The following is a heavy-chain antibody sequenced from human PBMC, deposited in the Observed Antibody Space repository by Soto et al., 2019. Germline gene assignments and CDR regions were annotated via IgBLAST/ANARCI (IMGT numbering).Heavy chain of an antibody. V-gene: IGHV4-59*01. CDR2: IYYSGST. J-gene: IGHJ5*02. CDR3: ARVYSGEDRRISHPFDP. D-gene: IGHD2-15*01. Sequence: SETLSLTCTVSGGSISSYYWSWIRQPPGKGLEWIGYIYYSGSTNYNPSLKSRVTISVDTSKNQFSLKLSSVTAADTAVYYCARVYSGEDRRISHPFDPWGQGTLVTVSS. CDR1: GGSISSYY.